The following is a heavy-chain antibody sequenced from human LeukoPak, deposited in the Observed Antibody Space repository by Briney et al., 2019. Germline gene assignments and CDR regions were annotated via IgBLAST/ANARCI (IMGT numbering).Heavy chain of an antibody. V-gene: IGHV3-30-3*01. CDR3: ARGGGLDV. Sequence: GGSLRLSCAASGFTFSGYPIHWVRQAPGKGLEWVAVISYDGSNKYYADSVKGRFTISRDNSKNTLYLQMNSLRAEDTAVYFCARGGGLDVWGQGATVTVSS. D-gene: IGHD3-16*01. CDR2: ISYDGSNK. CDR1: GFTFSGYP. J-gene: IGHJ6*02.